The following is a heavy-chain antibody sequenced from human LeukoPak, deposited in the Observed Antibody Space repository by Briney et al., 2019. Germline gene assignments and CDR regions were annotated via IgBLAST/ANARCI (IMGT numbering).Heavy chain of an antibody. J-gene: IGHJ4*02. Sequence: GGSLRLSCAASGFTFSSYGMHWVRQAPGKGLEWVAFIRYDGSNKYYADSVKGRFTISRDNSKNTLYLQMNSLRAEDTAVYYCAKDPGDSAVAGTGYWGQGTLVTVSS. V-gene: IGHV3-30*02. D-gene: IGHD6-19*01. CDR3: AKDPGDSAVAGTGY. CDR2: IRYDGSNK. CDR1: GFTFSSYG.